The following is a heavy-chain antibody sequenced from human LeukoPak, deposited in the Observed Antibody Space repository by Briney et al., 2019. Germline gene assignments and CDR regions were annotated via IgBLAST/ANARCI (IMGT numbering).Heavy chain of an antibody. Sequence: ASVKVSCKTSGYTFNNYGIAWVRQAPGQGLEWMGWIGPHNGHTNYAQNLQGRVTMTTDTSTSTVYMELRSLRSDDAAVYYCARGFSAAGNNNNDYWGQGTLVTVSS. CDR3: ARGFSAAGNNNNDY. V-gene: IGHV1-18*01. CDR2: IGPHNGHT. D-gene: IGHD6-13*01. J-gene: IGHJ4*02. CDR1: GYTFNNYG.